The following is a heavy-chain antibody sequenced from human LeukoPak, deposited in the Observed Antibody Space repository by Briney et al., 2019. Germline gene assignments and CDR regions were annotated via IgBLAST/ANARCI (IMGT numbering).Heavy chain of an antibody. D-gene: IGHD4-17*01. V-gene: IGHV3-74*01. Sequence: GGSRRLSCAASGFTLSSYWTHWFRQAPGKGLVWVSRINSDGSSTSYADSVKGRFTIHRDNAKNTLYLQMNSLRAEDTAVYSCASVRLMTTVTCFDYWGQGTLVTVSS. J-gene: IGHJ4*02. CDR3: ASVRLMTTVTCFDY. CDR1: GFTLSSYW. CDR2: INSDGSST.